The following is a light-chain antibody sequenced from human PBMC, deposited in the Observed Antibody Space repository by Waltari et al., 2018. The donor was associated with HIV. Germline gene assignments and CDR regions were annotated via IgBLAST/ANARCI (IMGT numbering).Light chain of an antibody. CDR2: EVN. J-gene: IGLJ1*01. CDR3: SSYTNSSTHV. CDR1: SNDVGGYNY. V-gene: IGLV2-14*03. Sequence: QSALTQPASVSASPGQSITISCTGTSNDVGGYNYFSWYRQHPGEAPKVIIYEVNRRPSGVSNRFTASKSGNTASLAISGLQPEDEADYFCSSYTNSSTHVFGPGTKVTVL.